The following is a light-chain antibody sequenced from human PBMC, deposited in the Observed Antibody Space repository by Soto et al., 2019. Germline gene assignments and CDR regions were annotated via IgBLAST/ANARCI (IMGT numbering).Light chain of an antibody. CDR2: EVV. J-gene: IGLJ3*02. Sequence: QSALTQPASVSGSPGQSITISCTGTSGDIGGYNSVSWYQQHPGKDPKLLIYEVVKRPSGVSNRFAGSKSGNTASLTISGLQADDEADYYCSSFTSSSTWVFGGGTKVTVL. CDR1: SGDIGGYNS. CDR3: SSFTSSSTWV. V-gene: IGLV2-14*01.